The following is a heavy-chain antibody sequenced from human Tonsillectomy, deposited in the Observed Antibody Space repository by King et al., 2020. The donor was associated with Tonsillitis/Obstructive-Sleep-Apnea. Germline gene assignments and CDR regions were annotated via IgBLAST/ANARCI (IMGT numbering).Heavy chain of an antibody. CDR2: ISAYNGNT. V-gene: IGHV1-18*01. D-gene: IGHD3-3*01. CDR1: GYTFTSYG. J-gene: IGHJ3*02. CDR3: ARGLYDFWSGSLNGAFDI. Sequence: VQLVESGAEVKKPGASVKVSCKASGYTFTSYGISWVRQAPGQGLEWMGWISAYNGNTNYAQKLQGRVTMTTDTSTSTAYMELRSLRSDDTAVYYCARGLYDFWSGSLNGAFDIWGQGTMVTVSS.